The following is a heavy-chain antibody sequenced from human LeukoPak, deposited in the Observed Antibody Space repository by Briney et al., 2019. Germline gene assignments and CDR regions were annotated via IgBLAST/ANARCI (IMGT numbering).Heavy chain of an antibody. CDR1: GFTFSSYA. V-gene: IGHV3-23*01. J-gene: IGHJ4*02. D-gene: IGHD6-19*01. Sequence: PGGSLRLSCAASGFTFSSYAMNWVRQAPGKGLEWVSGISGSGGSTYYADSVKGRFIISRDNSKNTLYLQMNSLRAEDTAVYYCAKQGATAVAAGGDFDYWGQGTLVTVSS. CDR2: ISGSGGST. CDR3: AKQGATAVAAGGDFDY.